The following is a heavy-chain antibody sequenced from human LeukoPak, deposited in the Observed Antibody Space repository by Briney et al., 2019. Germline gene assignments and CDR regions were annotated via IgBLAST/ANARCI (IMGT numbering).Heavy chain of an antibody. D-gene: IGHD3-3*01. CDR2: IYYSGST. Sequence: SETLSLTCTVSGGSISSSSYYWGWIRQPPGTGLEWIGSIYYSGSTYYNPSLKSRVTISVDTSKNQFSLKLSSVTAADTAVYYCARAPRGRFLEWSWGQGTLVTVSS. CDR3: ARAPRGRFLEWS. V-gene: IGHV4-39*07. CDR1: GGSISSSSYY. J-gene: IGHJ4*02.